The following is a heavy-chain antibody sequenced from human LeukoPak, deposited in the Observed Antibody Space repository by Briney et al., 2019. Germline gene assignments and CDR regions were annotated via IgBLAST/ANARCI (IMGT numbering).Heavy chain of an antibody. V-gene: IGHV3-23*01. Sequence: GGSLRLSCAAPGFTFSSYAMSWVRQAPGKGLEWVSAISGSGGSTYYADSVKGRFTISRDNSKNTLYLQMNSLRAEDTAVYYCAKSIAARPSYFDYWGQGTLVTVSS. CDR1: GFTFSSYA. CDR2: ISGSGGST. J-gene: IGHJ4*02. CDR3: AKSIAARPSYFDY. D-gene: IGHD6-6*01.